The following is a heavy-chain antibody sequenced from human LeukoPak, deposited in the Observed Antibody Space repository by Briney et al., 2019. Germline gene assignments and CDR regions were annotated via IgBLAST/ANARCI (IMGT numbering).Heavy chain of an antibody. CDR1: GYTFTGYY. Sequence: ASVKVSCKASGYTFTGYYMHWVRQAPGQGLEWMGWINPNSGGVNYAQKFQGRVTMTRDTSISTAYMELSRLRSDDTAVYYCARDHYYDSSGYYYDAFDIWGQGTMVTVSS. D-gene: IGHD3-22*01. CDR3: ARDHYYDSSGYYYDAFDI. CDR2: INPNSGGV. J-gene: IGHJ3*02. V-gene: IGHV1-2*02.